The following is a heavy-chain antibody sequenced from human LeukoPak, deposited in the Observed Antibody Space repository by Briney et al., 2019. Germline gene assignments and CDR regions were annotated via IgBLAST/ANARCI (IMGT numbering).Heavy chain of an antibody. Sequence: PSETLSLTGTVSGGSISSSSYYWGWIRQPPGKGLEWIGSIYYSGSTNYNPSLKSRVTISVDTSKNQFSLKLSSVTAADTAVYYCAIDGGAVAGTHGYYSYYGMDVWGQGTTVTVSS. J-gene: IGHJ6*02. V-gene: IGHV4-39*07. D-gene: IGHD6-19*01. CDR2: IYYSGST. CDR1: GGSISSSSYY. CDR3: AIDGGAVAGTHGYYSYYGMDV.